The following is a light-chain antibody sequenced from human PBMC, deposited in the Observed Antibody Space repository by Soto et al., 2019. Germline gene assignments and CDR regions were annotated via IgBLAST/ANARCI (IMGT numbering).Light chain of an antibody. CDR1: QGISNY. V-gene: IGKV1-27*01. J-gene: IGKJ4*01. Sequence: DIQMTQSPSSLSASVGDRVTITCRASQGISNYLAWYQQKPGKVPKLLMYAASTLQSGVPSRFSGSGSGTDFTLTISSLQPEDVATYYCQKYNSAPRDTFGGGTKVEIK. CDR3: QKYNSAPRDT. CDR2: AAS.